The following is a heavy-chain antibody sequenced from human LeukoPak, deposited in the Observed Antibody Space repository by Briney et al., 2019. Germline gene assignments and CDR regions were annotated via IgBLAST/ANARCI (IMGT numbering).Heavy chain of an antibody. CDR3: ARVQSAYCGGDCYSRSTKAFDI. CDR2: VSYDGSNK. CDR1: GFTFSSYA. D-gene: IGHD2-21*02. V-gene: IGHV3-30*04. Sequence: GRSLRLSCAASGFTFSSYAMHWVRQAPGKGLEWVAVVSYDGSNKYYADSVKGRFTISRDNSKNTLYLQVNSLRAEDTALYYCARVQSAYCGGDCYSRSTKAFDIWGQGTMVTVSS. J-gene: IGHJ3*02.